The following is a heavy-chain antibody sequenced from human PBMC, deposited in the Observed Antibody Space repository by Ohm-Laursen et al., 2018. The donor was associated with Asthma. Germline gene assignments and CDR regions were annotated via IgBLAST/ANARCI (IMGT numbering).Heavy chain of an antibody. CDR3: ARDPGVYYYDSSGYRVPY. J-gene: IGHJ4*02. Sequence: SLRLSCAASGFTFSSYGMHWVRQAPGKGLEWVAVISYDGSNKYYADSVKGRFTISRDNAKNSLYLQMNSLRAEDTAVYYCARDPGVYYYDSSGYRVPYWGQGTLVTVSS. CDR2: ISYDGSNK. CDR1: GFTFSSYG. V-gene: IGHV3-30*03. D-gene: IGHD3-22*01.